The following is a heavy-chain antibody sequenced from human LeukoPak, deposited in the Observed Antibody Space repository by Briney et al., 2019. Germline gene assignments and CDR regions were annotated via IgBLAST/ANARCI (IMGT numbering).Heavy chain of an antibody. CDR3: ARVTGYVIEDNFDY. CDR1: GGSISSYY. J-gene: IGHJ4*02. D-gene: IGHD2-15*01. CDR2: IYYSGST. Sequence: SETLSLTCTVSGGSISSYYWSLIRQPPGKGLEWIGYIYYSGSTNYNPSLKSRVTISVDTSKIQFSLKLRSVTAADTAVYYCARVTGYVIEDNFDYWGQGTLVTVSS. V-gene: IGHV4-59*01.